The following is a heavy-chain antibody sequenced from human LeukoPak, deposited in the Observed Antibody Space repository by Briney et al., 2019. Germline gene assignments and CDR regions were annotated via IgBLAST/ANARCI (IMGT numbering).Heavy chain of an antibody. CDR1: GFTFSDYD. CDR2: ISGRSSHM. J-gene: IGHJ4*02. D-gene: IGHD6-25*01. V-gene: IGHV3-21*06. Sequence: GGSLRLSCTASGFTFSDYDMNWDRLAPGKGLEWVSSISGRSSHMYYTDSAKGRFTISRDNAKNSLYLQMNSLRAEDTAVYYCARAFPPLRTSAAGDFWGQGTLVTVSS. CDR3: ARAFPPLRTSAAGDF.